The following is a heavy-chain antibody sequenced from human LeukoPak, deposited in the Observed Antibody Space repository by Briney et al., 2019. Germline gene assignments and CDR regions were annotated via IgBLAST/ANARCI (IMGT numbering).Heavy chain of an antibody. CDR2: IYYSGST. J-gene: IGHJ4*02. Sequence: SETLSLTCTVSGGSISSYYWSWIRQPPGKGLEWIGYIYYSGSTNYNPSLKSRVTMSVDTSRNQFSLRLSSVTAADTALYYCAKNFAATGESQLDYWGQGSLVTVSS. V-gene: IGHV4-59*12. D-gene: IGHD6-13*01. CDR3: AKNFAATGESQLDY. CDR1: GGSISSYY.